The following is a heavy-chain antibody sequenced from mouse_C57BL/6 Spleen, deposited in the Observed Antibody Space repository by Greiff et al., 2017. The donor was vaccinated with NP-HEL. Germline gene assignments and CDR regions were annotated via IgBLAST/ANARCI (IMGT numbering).Heavy chain of an antibody. V-gene: IGHV1-18*01. D-gene: IGHD1-1*01. J-gene: IGHJ3*01. CDR2: INPNNGGT. CDR3: ARLDGSSSWFAY. CDR1: GYTFTDYN. Sequence: VHVKQSGPELVKPGASVKIPCKASGYTFTDYNMDWVKQSHGKSLEWIGDINPNNGGTIYNQKFKGKATLTVDKSSSTAYMELRSLTSEDTAVYYCARLDGSSSWFAYWGQGTLVTVSA.